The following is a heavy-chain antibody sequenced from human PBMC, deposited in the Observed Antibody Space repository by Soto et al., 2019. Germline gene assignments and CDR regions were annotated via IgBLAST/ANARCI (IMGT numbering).Heavy chain of an antibody. D-gene: IGHD2-21*02. CDR1: GYTFTSYG. J-gene: IGHJ4*02. V-gene: IGHV1-18*01. Sequence: ASVKVSCKASGYTFTSYGISWVRQAPGQGLEWMGWISAYNGNTNYAQKLQGRVTMTTDTSASTAYMELRSLRSDDTAVYYCARDLGGGNFGYFDYWGQGTLVTVSS. CDR3: ARDLGGGNFGYFDY. CDR2: ISAYNGNT.